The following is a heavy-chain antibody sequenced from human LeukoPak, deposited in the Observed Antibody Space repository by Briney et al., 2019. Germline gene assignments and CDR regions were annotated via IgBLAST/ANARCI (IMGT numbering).Heavy chain of an antibody. D-gene: IGHD2-2*01. CDR2: MNPNSGNT. J-gene: IGHJ3*02. CDR3: ARGAGDCSSTSCYEDDAFDI. V-gene: IGHV1-8*03. CDR1: GYTFTSYG. Sequence: GASVKVSCKASGYTFTSYGISWVRQAPGQGLEWMGWMNPNSGNTGYAQKFQGRVTITRNTSISTAYMELSSLRSEDTAVYYCARGAGDCSSTSCYEDDAFDIWGQGTMVTVSS.